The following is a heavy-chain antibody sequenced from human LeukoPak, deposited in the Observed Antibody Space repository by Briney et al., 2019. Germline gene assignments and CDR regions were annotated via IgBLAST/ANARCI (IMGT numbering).Heavy chain of an antibody. D-gene: IGHD6-19*01. Sequence: ASVKVSCKASGGPFSSYAISWVRQAPGQGLEWMGRIIPIFGTANYAQKFQGRVTITTDESTSTAYMELSSLRSEDTAVYYCALSSPYSSGWYPYFQHWGQGTLVTVSS. V-gene: IGHV1-69*05. CDR2: IIPIFGTA. CDR1: GGPFSSYA. CDR3: ALSSPYSSGWYPYFQH. J-gene: IGHJ1*01.